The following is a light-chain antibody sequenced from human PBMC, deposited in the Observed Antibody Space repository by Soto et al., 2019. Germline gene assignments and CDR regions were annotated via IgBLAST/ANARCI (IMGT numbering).Light chain of an antibody. CDR1: PSIGSY. Sequence: QLTQAPSLLSASVGDRVTITCRASPSIGSYLNWYQHNPGEAPKLLTFAADTLKSGVPSRFSGSGFNKEFTLTVTSLQPEDFATYYCQQNYDVPYTFGLGTRVEIK. CDR3: QQNYDVPYT. V-gene: IGKV1-39*01. CDR2: AAD. J-gene: IGKJ2*01.